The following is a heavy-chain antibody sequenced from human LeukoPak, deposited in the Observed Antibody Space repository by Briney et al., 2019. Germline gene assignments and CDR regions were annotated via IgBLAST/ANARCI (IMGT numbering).Heavy chain of an antibody. CDR1: GFTFSSYA. CDR2: ISGSGGST. V-gene: IGHV3-23*01. J-gene: IGHJ3*01. CDR3: AKVEYDSSGYPF. Sequence: PGGSLRLSCAASGFTFSSYAMSWVHQAPGRGLEWVSAISGSGGSTYYADSVKGRFTISRDNSKNTLYLQMNSLRAEDTAVYYCAKVEYDSSGYPFWGQGTMVTVSS. D-gene: IGHD3-22*01.